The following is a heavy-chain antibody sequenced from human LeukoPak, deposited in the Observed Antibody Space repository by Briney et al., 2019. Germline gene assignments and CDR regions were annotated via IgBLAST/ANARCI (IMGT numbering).Heavy chain of an antibody. Sequence: GASVKVSCTASGYTFTGYYMHWVRQAPGQGLEWMGWINPNSGGTNYAQKFQGRVTMTRDTSISTAYMELSRLRSDDTAVYYCARERTLTSCYDYWGQRALVTVSS. CDR1: GYTFTGYY. D-gene: IGHD2-15*01. CDR2: INPNSGGT. J-gene: IGHJ4*02. CDR3: ARERTLTSCYDY. V-gene: IGHV1-2*02.